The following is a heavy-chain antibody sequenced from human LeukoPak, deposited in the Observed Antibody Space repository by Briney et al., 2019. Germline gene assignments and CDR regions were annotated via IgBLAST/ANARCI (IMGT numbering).Heavy chain of an antibody. CDR2: INPSGGST. CDR1: GYTFTSYY. J-gene: IGHJ4*02. Sequence: APVKVSCKASGYTFTSYYMHWVRQAPGQGLEWMGIINPSGGSTSYAQKFQGRVTMTRDTSTSTVYMELSSLRSEDTAVYYCARASASYGCDYWGQGTLVTVSS. CDR3: ARASASYGCDY. D-gene: IGHD5-18*01. V-gene: IGHV1-46*01.